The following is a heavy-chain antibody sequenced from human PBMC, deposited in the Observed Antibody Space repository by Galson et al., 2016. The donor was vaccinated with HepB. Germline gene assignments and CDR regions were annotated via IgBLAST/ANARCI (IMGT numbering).Heavy chain of an antibody. Sequence: QSGAEVKKPGESLKISCKASGYTFTTSGISWVRQAPGQGLEWMGWISTYSGNTKYAQKFQGGLTLTTDSSTTTAYMEQRSLRFDDTALYYCARDVQYRFDPWGQGTLVTVSS. CDR2: ISTYSGNT. V-gene: IGHV1-18*01. J-gene: IGHJ5*02. CDR1: GYTFTTSG. D-gene: IGHD2/OR15-2a*01. CDR3: ARDVQYRFDP.